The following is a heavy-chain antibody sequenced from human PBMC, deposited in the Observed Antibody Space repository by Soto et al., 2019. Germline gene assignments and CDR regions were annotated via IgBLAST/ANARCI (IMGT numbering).Heavy chain of an antibody. CDR3: ARQTASIVRQGDFDY. J-gene: IGHJ4*02. Sequence: QLVLQESGPGVVKPAETLSLTCSVSGDSITSRRYYWGWIRQTTQTGLEWIGSIYYSGSTFYNPSLKSRVTVSVDTSKNQFSLKLTSVSAADTSLYFCARQTASIVRQGDFDYWGQGTLVTVSS. CDR1: GDSITSRRYY. D-gene: IGHD2-2*01. CDR2: IYYSGST. V-gene: IGHV4-39*01.